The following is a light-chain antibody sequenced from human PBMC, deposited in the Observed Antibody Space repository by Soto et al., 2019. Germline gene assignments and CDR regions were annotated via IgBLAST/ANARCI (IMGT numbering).Light chain of an antibody. CDR1: SSDVGTYNY. Sequence: QTALTQPASVSGSPGQSITISCTGTSSDVGTYNYVSWYQQHPGRAPKLIIYEVRNRPSGLSHRFSGSKSGNTASLTISGLQAEDEADYYCSSHIPSNTWVFGGGTKLTVL. V-gene: IGLV2-14*01. CDR3: SSHIPSNTWV. J-gene: IGLJ3*02. CDR2: EVR.